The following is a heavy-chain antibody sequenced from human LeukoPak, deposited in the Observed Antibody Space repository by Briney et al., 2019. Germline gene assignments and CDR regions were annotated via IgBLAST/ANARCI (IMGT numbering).Heavy chain of an antibody. D-gene: IGHD4-17*01. CDR3: ARGATVWYVTPPNY. CDR1: GGSFSGYY. V-gene: IGHV4-34*01. J-gene: IGHJ4*02. Sequence: SETLSLTCAVYGGSFSGYYWSWIRQPPGKGLEWIGEINHSGSTNYNPSLKSRVTISVDTSKNQFSLKLSSVTAADTAVYYCARGATVWYVTPPNYWGQGTLVTVSS. CDR2: INHSGST.